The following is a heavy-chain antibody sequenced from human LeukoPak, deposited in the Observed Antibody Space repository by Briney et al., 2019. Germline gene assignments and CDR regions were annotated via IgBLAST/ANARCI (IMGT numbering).Heavy chain of an antibody. J-gene: IGHJ5*02. V-gene: IGHV4-39*07. Sequence: PSETLSLTCTVSGGSISSSSYYWGWIRQPPGKGLEWIGSIYYSGSTYYNPSLKSRVTMSIDTSKNQFSLKLSSVTAADTAVYYCARSSSWDWFDPWGQGTLVTVSS. CDR2: IYYSGST. CDR1: GGSISSSSYY. CDR3: ARSSSWDWFDP. D-gene: IGHD6-13*01.